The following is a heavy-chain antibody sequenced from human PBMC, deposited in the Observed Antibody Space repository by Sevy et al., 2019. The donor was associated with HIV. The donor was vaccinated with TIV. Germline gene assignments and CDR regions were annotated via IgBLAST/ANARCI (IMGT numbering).Heavy chain of an antibody. CDR3: ASGILDH. D-gene: IGHD1-26*01. Sequence: GGSLRLSCVGSGFNFSDYGVHWVRQAPGKGLEWVAVIWYDGSNKYNEDSVKGRFTISRDKSKNTAYLQMNNLRVEDSAVYYCASGILDHWGQGALVTVSS. CDR2: IWYDGSNK. V-gene: IGHV3-33*08. J-gene: IGHJ4*02. CDR1: GFNFSDYG.